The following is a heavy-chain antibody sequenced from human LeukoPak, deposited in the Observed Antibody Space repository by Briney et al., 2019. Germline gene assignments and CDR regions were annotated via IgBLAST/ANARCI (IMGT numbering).Heavy chain of an antibody. CDR2: MYYSGST. CDR1: GGSVSSGSYY. CDR3: ARGVTSILTDDYKGPWFDP. Sequence: SETLSLTCTVSGGSVSSGSYYWSWIRQPPGKGLEWIGYMYYSGSTNYNSFLKSRVTISADTSKNQFSLKVSSVTAADTAVYHCARGVTSILTDDYKGPWFDPWGQGTLVTVSS. J-gene: IGHJ5*02. D-gene: IGHD3-9*01. V-gene: IGHV4-61*01.